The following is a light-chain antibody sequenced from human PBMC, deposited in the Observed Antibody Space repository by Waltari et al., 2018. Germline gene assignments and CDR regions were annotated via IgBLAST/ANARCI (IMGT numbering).Light chain of an antibody. J-gene: IGKJ4*01. CDR2: GAS. CDR1: QTINNNS. CDR3: QQYDGSVLT. V-gene: IGKV3-20*01. Sequence: EIVLPKSPDTLSFSPGQRAPLSCRASQTINNNSLVWYQQNPGQAPRLLIHGASRRATGSPDRLSGSGSGTDFTLTISSLEPEDVAVYYCQQYDGSVLTFGGGTKVEI.